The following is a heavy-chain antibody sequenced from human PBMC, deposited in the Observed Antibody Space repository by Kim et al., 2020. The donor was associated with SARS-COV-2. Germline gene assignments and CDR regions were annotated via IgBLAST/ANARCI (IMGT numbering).Heavy chain of an antibody. V-gene: IGHV3-23*01. Sequence: STYYADSGRGRFTISRDNSKNILYLQMNSRRADDTALYYCARRVGGAFNFWGQGTVVTVSS. CDR3: ARRVGGAFNF. J-gene: IGHJ3*01. CDR2: ST.